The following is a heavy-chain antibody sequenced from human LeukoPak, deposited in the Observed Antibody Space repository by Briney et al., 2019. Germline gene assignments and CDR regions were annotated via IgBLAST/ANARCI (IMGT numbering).Heavy chain of an antibody. D-gene: IGHD2-2*01. CDR2: ISAYNGNT. CDR3: ARDLYCSSTSCPAEYFQH. CDR1: GYTFTSYG. J-gene: IGHJ1*01. Sequence: ASVKVSCKASGYTFTSYGISWVRQAPGQGLEWMGWISAYNGNTNYAQKLQGRVTMTTDTSTSTAYKELRSLRSDDTAVYYCARDLYCSSTSCPAEYFQHWGQGTLVTVSS. V-gene: IGHV1-18*01.